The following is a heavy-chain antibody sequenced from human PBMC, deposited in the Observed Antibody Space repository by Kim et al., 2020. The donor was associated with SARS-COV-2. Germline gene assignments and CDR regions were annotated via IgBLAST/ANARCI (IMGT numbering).Heavy chain of an antibody. CDR1: GFTFSNYG. D-gene: IGHD2-15*01. J-gene: IGHJ6*02. CDR2: ISATGGST. Sequence: GGSLRLSCEASGFTFSNYGMTWVRQAPGKGLEWVSFISATGGSTYYADSVKGRFTITRDKSKNTLYLQMNSLRADDTAVYYCAKGDCSGGRCYPFYFQFYGMDVWGPGTTVTVSS. CDR3: AKGDCSGGRCYPFYFQFYGMDV. V-gene: IGHV3-23*01.